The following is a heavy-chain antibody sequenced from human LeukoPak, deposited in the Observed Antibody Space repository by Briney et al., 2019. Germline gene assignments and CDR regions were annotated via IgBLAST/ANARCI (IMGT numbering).Heavy chain of an antibody. CDR2: IYPSDSDT. D-gene: IGHD3-9*01. J-gene: IGHJ4*02. Sequence: KLGESLQISCEGSGYSYPSYWIGWVCQLPGKGLEWMGIIYPSDSDTRYSPSFQGQVTISVDKSINTAYLQWSSLKASDTAMYYCARQRRVYDDILTGDFDYWGQGTLVTVSS. CDR3: ARQRRVYDDILTGDFDY. V-gene: IGHV5-51*01. CDR1: GYSYPSYW.